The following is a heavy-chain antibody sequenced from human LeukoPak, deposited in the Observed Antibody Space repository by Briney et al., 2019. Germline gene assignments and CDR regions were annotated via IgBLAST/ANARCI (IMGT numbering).Heavy chain of an antibody. D-gene: IGHD6-13*01. CDR3: ASRIAAAGPTAEYFQH. CDR2: IYPGDSDT. V-gene: IGHV5-51*03. Sequence: KPGESLKISRKGSGYSFTSYWIGWVRQMPGKGLEWMGIIYPGDSDTRYSPSFQGQVTISADKSISPAYLQWSSLKASDTAMYYCASRIAAAGPTAEYFQHWGQGTLVTVSS. CDR1: GYSFTSYW. J-gene: IGHJ1*01.